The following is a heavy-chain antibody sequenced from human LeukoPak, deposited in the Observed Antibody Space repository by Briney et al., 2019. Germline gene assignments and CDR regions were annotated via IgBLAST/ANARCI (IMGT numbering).Heavy chain of an antibody. J-gene: IGHJ3*02. CDR1: GFTVSRHY. Sequence: QTGGSLRLSCAASGFTVSRHYVSWVRQAPGKGLEWVSIIYSPGGTYYADSVKGRFTISRDNSKNTIYLQMNSLRVDDTAVYYCARAPFSADSSATPPAFDIWGHGTMVTVSS. V-gene: IGHV3-53*01. CDR2: IYSPGGT. D-gene: IGHD3-22*01. CDR3: ARAPFSADSSATPPAFDI.